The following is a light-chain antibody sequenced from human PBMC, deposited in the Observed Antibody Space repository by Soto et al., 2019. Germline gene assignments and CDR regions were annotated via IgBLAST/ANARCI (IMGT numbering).Light chain of an antibody. CDR2: DVS. Sequence: VLTQPASVSGSPGQSITISCTGTSSDVGGYNYVSWYQQHPGKAPKLMIYDVSNRPSGVSNRFSGSKSGNTASLTISGLQAEDEADYYCSSYTSSSTRVFGTGTKVTV. V-gene: IGLV2-14*01. CDR1: SSDVGGYNY. CDR3: SSYTSSSTRV. J-gene: IGLJ1*01.